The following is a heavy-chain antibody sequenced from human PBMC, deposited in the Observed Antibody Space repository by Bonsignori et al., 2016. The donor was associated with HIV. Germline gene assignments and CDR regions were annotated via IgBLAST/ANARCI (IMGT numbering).Heavy chain of an antibody. Sequence: GGSLRLSCTGSGFTFNDFAIHWVRQAPGKGLEWVSGISWSSAQIYYAGSVQGRFTISRDTSLNSVHLQMNSLRFEDTALYYCIKGPLPGLASAGQFDYWGQGSLVTVSS. CDR3: IKGPLPGLASAGQFDY. J-gene: IGHJ4*02. CDR1: GFTFNDFA. D-gene: IGHD6-13*01. CDR2: ISWSSAQI. V-gene: IGHV3-9*01.